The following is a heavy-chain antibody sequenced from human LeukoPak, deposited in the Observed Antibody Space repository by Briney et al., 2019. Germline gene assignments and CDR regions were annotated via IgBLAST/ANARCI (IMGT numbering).Heavy chain of an antibody. CDR2: INPNSGGT. V-gene: IGHV1-2*02. Sequence: ASVKVSCKTSGFAFTTYYIHWVRQAPGQGPEWMGWINPNSGGTKYAQRFRDRIIMTRDTSITTAYMEMRRLTSDDTAMYYCGRDRAHVGTMVDVFDFWGQGTMVTVSS. CDR1: GFAFTTYY. D-gene: IGHD5-12*01. J-gene: IGHJ3*01. CDR3: GRDRAHVGTMVDVFDF.